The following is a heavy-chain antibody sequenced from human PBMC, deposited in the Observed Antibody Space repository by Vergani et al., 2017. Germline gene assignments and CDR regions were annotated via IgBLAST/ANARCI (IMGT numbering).Heavy chain of an antibody. CDR3: ASRDITMVGVVIIRSYYYYGMDV. J-gene: IGHJ6*02. CDR2: IIPIFGTA. Sequence: QVQLVQSGAEVKKPGSSVKVSCKASGGTFSSYAISWVRQAPGQGLEWMGGIIPIFGTANYAQKFQGRVTITADESTSTAYMELSSLRSEDTAVYYCASRDITMVGVVIIRSYYYYGMDVWGQGTTVTVSS. CDR1: GGTFSSYA. D-gene: IGHD3-3*01. V-gene: IGHV1-69*01.